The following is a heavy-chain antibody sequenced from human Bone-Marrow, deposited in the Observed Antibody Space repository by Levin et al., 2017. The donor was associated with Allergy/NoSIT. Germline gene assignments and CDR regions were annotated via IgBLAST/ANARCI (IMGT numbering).Heavy chain of an antibody. CDR3: ASLWSGSGSYCFDY. V-gene: IGHV3-11*03. CDR2: ISSSSSYT. CDR1: GFTFSDYY. D-gene: IGHD3-10*01. J-gene: IGHJ4*02. Sequence: GESLKISCAASGFTFSDYYMSWIRQAPGKGLEWVSYISSSSSYTNYADSVKGRFTISRDNAKNSLYLQMNSLRAEDTAVYYCASLWSGSGSYCFDYWGQGTLVTVSS.